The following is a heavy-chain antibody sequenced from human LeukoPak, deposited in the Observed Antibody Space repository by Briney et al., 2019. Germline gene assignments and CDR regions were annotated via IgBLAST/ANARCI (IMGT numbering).Heavy chain of an antibody. D-gene: IGHD3-3*01. Sequence: PSETLSLTCTVSGGSISSYYWNWIRQPPGKGLEWIGHIYDSGITNYNPSLKSRVTISVDTSKNQFSLKLNSVTAADTAVYYCARGGDFWSGPDYWGQGTLVTVSS. CDR3: ARGGDFWSGPDY. CDR2: IYDSGIT. J-gene: IGHJ4*02. CDR1: GGSISSYY. V-gene: IGHV4-59*01.